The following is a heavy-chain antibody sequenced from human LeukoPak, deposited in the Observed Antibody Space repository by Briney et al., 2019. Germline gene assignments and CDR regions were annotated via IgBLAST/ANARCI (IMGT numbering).Heavy chain of an antibody. Sequence: ASVTVSCQTSGYSFTSSGISWVRQAPGQGLEWMGWISVYNGNTKYAQKLQGRVTMTRDTSTNTAYMELRSLRSDDTAMYYCARVETGTTQDYWGQGTLVTVSS. J-gene: IGHJ4*02. CDR2: ISVYNGNT. CDR3: ARVETGTTQDY. V-gene: IGHV1-18*01. CDR1: GYSFTSSG. D-gene: IGHD1-7*01.